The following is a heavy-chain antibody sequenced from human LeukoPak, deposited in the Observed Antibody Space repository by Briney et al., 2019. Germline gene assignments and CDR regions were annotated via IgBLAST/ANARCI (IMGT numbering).Heavy chain of an antibody. D-gene: IGHD3-10*01. V-gene: IGHV3-74*01. CDR2: INGDGRNI. J-gene: IGHJ3*01. CDR3: TKDYYAFDV. CDR1: GFTFSSYW. Sequence: GGSLRLSCVASGFTFSSYWMHWVRQDPRKGLVWVSRINGDGRNINYADSVRGRFTISRDNAKNTLYLQMYTLRVEDTAVYYCTKDYYAFDVWGQGTMVTVSS.